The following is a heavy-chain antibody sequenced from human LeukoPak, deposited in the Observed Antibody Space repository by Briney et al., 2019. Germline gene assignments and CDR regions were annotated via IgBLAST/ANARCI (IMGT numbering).Heavy chain of an antibody. CDR1: GDFITAYY. J-gene: IGHJ4*02. Sequence: SETLSLTCSVSGDFITAYYWSWIRQPPGKGLEWIGYGYYTGSTEYNPSLESRVTISLDMSNHQFSLNLTSVTAADPAVYYCASNTATVFDYWGQGALVTVSS. CDR2: GYYTGST. V-gene: IGHV4-59*01. D-gene: IGHD2-21*02. CDR3: ASNTATVFDY.